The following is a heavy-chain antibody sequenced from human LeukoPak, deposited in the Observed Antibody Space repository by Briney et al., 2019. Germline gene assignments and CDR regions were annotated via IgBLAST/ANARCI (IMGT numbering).Heavy chain of an antibody. J-gene: IGHJ4*02. CDR1: GFTFSNFA. Sequence: GGSLRLSCAASGFTFSNFAMNWVRQAPGKGLEWLSYISSDSGTIHYAESVKGRFTASRDNAKNSLYLQMNSLRGEDTAVYYCARARGDIVVVPAIDYWGQGTLVTVSS. V-gene: IGHV3-48*04. D-gene: IGHD2-2*01. CDR3: ARARGDIVVVPAIDY. CDR2: ISSDSGTI.